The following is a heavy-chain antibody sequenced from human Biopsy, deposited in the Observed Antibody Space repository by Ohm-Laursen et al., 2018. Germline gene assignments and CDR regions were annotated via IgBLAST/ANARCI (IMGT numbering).Heavy chain of an antibody. J-gene: IGHJ3*01. V-gene: IGHV4-59*01. Sequence: SETLSLTCSVSGDSISSYYWSWIRQSPRKGLEWNGHISDRGTTNSNPSLRGRITISVDTSKNQFSLKLNSVSAADTALFFCARLYRLDDYWNDDPPDAFDVWGPGTMVTVSS. CDR2: ISDRGTT. D-gene: IGHD3-3*01. CDR1: GDSISSYY. CDR3: ARLYRLDDYWNDDPPDAFDV.